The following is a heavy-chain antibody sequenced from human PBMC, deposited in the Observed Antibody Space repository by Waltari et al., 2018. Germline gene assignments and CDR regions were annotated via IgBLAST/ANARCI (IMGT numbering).Heavy chain of an antibody. J-gene: IGHJ5*02. V-gene: IGHV4-31*03. D-gene: IGHD2-21*01. Sequence: QVQLQESGPGLVKPSQTLYFTCTVSGCYISSGGYYCSWTRLHPGKGLEWIGYIYYSGSTYYNPSLKSRVTISVDTSKNQFSLKLSSVTAADTAVYYCARVGQADCGGDCYSFDPWGQGTLVTVSS. CDR2: IYYSGST. CDR1: GCYISSGGYY. CDR3: ARVGQADCGGDCYSFDP.